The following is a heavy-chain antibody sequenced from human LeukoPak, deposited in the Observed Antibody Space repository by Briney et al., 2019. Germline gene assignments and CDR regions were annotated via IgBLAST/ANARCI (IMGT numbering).Heavy chain of an antibody. CDR1: GGSISSYY. Sequence: SETLSLTCTVSGGSISSYYWSWIRQPPGKGLEWIGYIYYSGSTNYNPSLKSRVTISVDTSKNQFSLKLSSVTAADTAVYYCARAQYCSGGSCCFDIWGQGTMVTVSS. CDR3: ARAQYCSGGSCCFDI. V-gene: IGHV4-59*01. CDR2: IYYSGST. J-gene: IGHJ3*02. D-gene: IGHD2-15*01.